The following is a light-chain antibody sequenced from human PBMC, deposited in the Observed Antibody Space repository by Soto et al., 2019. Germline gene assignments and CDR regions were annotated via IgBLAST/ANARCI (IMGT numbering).Light chain of an antibody. Sequence: DIVMTQSPDSLAVSLGERATINCKSSQSVLYSSNNKNYLAWYQQKPGQPPKLLIYWASTRESGVPDRFSGGGSGSDVTLSISSLQAEDVAVYYCQQYYSTPRTFGQGTKVVIK. CDR3: QQYYSTPRT. CDR2: WAS. V-gene: IGKV4-1*01. J-gene: IGKJ1*01. CDR1: QSVLYSSNNKNY.